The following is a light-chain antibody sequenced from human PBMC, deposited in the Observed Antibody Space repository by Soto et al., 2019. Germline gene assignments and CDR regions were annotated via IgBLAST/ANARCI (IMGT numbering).Light chain of an antibody. J-gene: IGLJ2*01. V-gene: IGLV1-44*01. CDR1: SSNIGSRT. Sequence: QSELAQPPSASETPGQRVTISCSGSSSNIGSRTVSWYQQLPGTAPKLLIYSNDQRPSGVPDRFSGSKSGTSASLAISGLQSEDEADYYCAAWDDSLDGVVFGGGTKLTVL. CDR3: AAWDDSLDGVV. CDR2: SND.